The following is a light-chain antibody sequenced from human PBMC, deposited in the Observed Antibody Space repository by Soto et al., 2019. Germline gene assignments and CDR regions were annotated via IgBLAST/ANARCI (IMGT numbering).Light chain of an antibody. Sequence: DIQMTQSPSTLSASVGDRVTITCRASQSISSWLAWYQQKPGKAPKLLIYDASSLESGVPSRFSGSGSGTEFTLTSSSLQPDDFANYYCQQYNSYSFGQGTKVEIK. CDR3: QQYNSYS. CDR1: QSISSW. J-gene: IGKJ1*01. V-gene: IGKV1-5*01. CDR2: DAS.